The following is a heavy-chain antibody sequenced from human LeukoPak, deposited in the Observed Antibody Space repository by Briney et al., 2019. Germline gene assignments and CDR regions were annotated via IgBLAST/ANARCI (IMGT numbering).Heavy chain of an antibody. CDR1: GFSLSTSGVG. Sequence: SGPTLVKPTQTLTLTCTFSGFSLSTSGVGVGWIRQPPGKALEWLALIYWTDDKRYSPSLKSRLTITKDTSKNQVVLTMTNMDPVDTATYYCAHRRYYYDSSGYLFDYWGQGTLVTVSS. CDR3: AHRRYYYDSSGYLFDY. D-gene: IGHD3-22*01. V-gene: IGHV2-5*01. J-gene: IGHJ4*02. CDR2: IYWTDDK.